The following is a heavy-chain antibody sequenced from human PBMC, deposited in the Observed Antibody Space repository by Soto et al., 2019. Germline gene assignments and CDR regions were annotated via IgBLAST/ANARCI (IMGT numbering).Heavy chain of an antibody. D-gene: IGHD4-17*01. V-gene: IGHV5-51*01. CDR3: ARTTVIGQYYYYYGMDV. J-gene: IGHJ6*02. CDR2: IYPGDSDT. CDR1: GYSFTSYW. Sequence: GESLKISCKGSGYSFTSYWIGWVRQMPGKGLEWMGIIYPGDSDTRYSPSFQGQVTISADKSISTAYLQWSSLKASDTAMYYCARTTVIGQYYYYYGMDVWGQGTTVTVSS.